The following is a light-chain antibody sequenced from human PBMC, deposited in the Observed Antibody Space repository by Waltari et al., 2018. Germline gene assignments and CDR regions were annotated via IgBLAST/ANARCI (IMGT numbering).Light chain of an antibody. CDR2: RVS. J-gene: IGKJ2*01. CDR1: QSLVHIDGNTH. Sequence: DVVMTQSPLSLPVTLGQPASISFKSSQSLVHIDGNTHLNWFQQRPGQSPRRLIYRVSNRDSGVPDRFSGSGSGTDFTLKISRVEADDVGVYYCMQGTHWPYTFGQGTKLDIK. V-gene: IGKV2-30*02. CDR3: MQGTHWPYT.